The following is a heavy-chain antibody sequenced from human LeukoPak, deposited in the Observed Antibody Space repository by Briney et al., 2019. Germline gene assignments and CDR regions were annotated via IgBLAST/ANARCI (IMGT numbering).Heavy chain of an antibody. V-gene: IGHV5-51*01. CDR3: ARRPTYASGSYFDY. D-gene: IGHD3-10*01. Sequence: GESLKISCKASGYTFTVYWIGWVRQMPGKGLEWMGIIYPGDSETRYSPSFQGQVTTSADKSISTAYLQWSSLKASDTAMYYCARRPTYASGSYFDYWGQGTLVTVSS. CDR2: IYPGDSET. CDR1: GYTFTVYW. J-gene: IGHJ4*02.